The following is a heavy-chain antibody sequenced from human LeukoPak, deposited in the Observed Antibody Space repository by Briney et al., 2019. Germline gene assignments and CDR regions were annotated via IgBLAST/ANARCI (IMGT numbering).Heavy chain of an antibody. CDR3: ARSTGSYFDY. J-gene: IGHJ4*02. Sequence: ASETLSLTCAVSGGSISNENWWSWVRQPPGKGLEWIGEIHHRGGTNYNPSLRSRVTISVDTSKNQFSLKLSSVTAADTAVYYCARSTGSYFDYWGQGTLVTVSS. D-gene: IGHD1-1*01. CDR2: IHHRGGT. CDR1: GGSISNENW. V-gene: IGHV4-4*02.